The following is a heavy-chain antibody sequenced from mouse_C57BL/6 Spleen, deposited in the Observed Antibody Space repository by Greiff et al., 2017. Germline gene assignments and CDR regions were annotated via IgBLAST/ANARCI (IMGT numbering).Heavy chain of an antibody. CDR2: ISDGGSYT. Sequence: EVTLVESGGGLVKPGGSLKLSCAASGFTFSSYAMSWVRQTPEKRLEWVATISDGGSYTYYPDNVKGRFTISRDNAKNNLYLQMSHLKSEDTAMYYCTRANPLAYWGQGTLVTVSA. CDR1: GFTFSSYA. J-gene: IGHJ3*01. V-gene: IGHV5-4*03. CDR3: TRANPLAY.